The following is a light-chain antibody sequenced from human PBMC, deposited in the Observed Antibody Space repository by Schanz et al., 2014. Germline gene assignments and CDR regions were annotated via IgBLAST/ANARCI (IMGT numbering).Light chain of an antibody. Sequence: QSVLTQAPSVSGAPGQRVTISCTGSSSNIGAGYDVHWYQQLPGTAPKLLIYGNTNRPSGVPDRFSGSKSGTSASLAITGLQAEDEADYYCAAWDDSLSGWVFGGGTKLTVL. J-gene: IGLJ3*02. CDR3: AAWDDSLSGWV. CDR1: SSNIGAGYD. V-gene: IGLV1-40*01. CDR2: GNT.